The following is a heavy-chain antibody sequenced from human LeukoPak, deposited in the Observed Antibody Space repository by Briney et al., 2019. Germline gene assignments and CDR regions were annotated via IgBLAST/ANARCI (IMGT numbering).Heavy chain of an antibody. D-gene: IGHD6-19*01. CDR3: ARVYSSGWYYFDY. J-gene: IGHJ4*02. Sequence: ASVKVSCKASGGTFSSYAISWVRQAPGQGLEWMGWISAYNGNTNYAQKLQGRVTMTTDTSTSTAYMELRSLRSDDTAVYYCARVYSSGWYYFDYWGQGTLVTVSS. CDR2: ISAYNGNT. CDR1: GGTFSSYA. V-gene: IGHV1-18*01.